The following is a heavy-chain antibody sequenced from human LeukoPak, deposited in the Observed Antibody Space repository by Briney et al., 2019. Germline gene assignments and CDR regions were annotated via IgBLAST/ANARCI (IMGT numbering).Heavy chain of an antibody. Sequence: TSETLSLTCTVSGVSISSYYWSWIRQPPGKGLEWIGYIYYSGNTNYNPSLNSRVTISVDTSKNQFSLRLTSVTAADTAVYYCARASAVTRFDSWGQGTLLTVSS. CDR1: GVSISSYY. D-gene: IGHD4-17*01. J-gene: IGHJ4*02. V-gene: IGHV4-59*01. CDR3: ARASAVTRFDS. CDR2: IYYSGNT.